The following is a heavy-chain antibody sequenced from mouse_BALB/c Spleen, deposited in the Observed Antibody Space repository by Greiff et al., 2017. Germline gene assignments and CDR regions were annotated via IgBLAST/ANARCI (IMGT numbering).Heavy chain of an antibody. CDR1: GFNIKDYY. CDR2: IDPENGDT. CDR3: KDGYLDY. Sequence: VQLQQSGAELVRSGASVKLSCTASGFNIKDYYMHWVKQRPEQGLEWIGGIDPENGDTEYAPKFQGKATMTADTSSNTAYLQLSSLTSEDSAVYYCKDGYLDYWGQGTTLTVSS. D-gene: IGHD2-3*01. V-gene: IGHV14-4*02. J-gene: IGHJ2*01.